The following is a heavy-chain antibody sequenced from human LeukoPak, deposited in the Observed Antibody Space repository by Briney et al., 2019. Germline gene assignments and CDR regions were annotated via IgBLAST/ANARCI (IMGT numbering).Heavy chain of an antibody. CDR3: ARGKGAALIDY. CDR1: GGSISSGGYY. Sequence: SETLSLTCTVSGGSISSGGYYWSWIRQHPGEGLEWIWYIYYIGSTYYNPSLKSQVSISVDTSKNQFSLKLSSVTAADTAVYYCARGKGAALIDYWGQGTLVTVSS. V-gene: IGHV4-31*01. CDR2: IYYIGST. D-gene: IGHD6-6*01. J-gene: IGHJ4*02.